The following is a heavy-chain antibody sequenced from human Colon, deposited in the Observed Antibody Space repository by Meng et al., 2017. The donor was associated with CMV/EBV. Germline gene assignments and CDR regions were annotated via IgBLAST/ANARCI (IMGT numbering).Heavy chain of an antibody. J-gene: IGHJ4*02. V-gene: IGHV4-61*01. CDR3: ARRHLAKYYFDY. CDR2: IYYSGNI. Sequence: SETLSLTCAVSGASVSSASYYWSWIRQPPGKGLEWIGYIYYSGNINYNPSLKSRVTISVDKSKNQFSLKLTSVTAADTAVYYCARRHLAKYYFDYWGPGTLVTVSS. CDR1: GASVSSASYY.